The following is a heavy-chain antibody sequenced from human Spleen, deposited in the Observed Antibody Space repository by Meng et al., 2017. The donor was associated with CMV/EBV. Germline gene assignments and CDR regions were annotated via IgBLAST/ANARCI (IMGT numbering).Heavy chain of an antibody. CDR2: ISFDGKNK. J-gene: IGHJ6*02. CDR3: VRDSLAAHNYGMDV. CDR1: GFSFNKYA. D-gene: IGHD6-25*01. V-gene: IGHV3-30*04. Sequence: GESLKISCATSGFSFNKYAMHWVRQAPGKGLEWVTVISFDGKNKYYADSVKGRFTISRDNSKNTLYLQLSSLSPDDTAVYYCVRDSLAAHNYGMDVWGQGTTVTVSS.